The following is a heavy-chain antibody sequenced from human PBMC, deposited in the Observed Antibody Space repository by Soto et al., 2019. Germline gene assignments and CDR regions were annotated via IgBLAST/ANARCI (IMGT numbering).Heavy chain of an antibody. D-gene: IGHD1-26*01. CDR2: INPNSGDT. CDR3: ARGWNIVAAVTNNWFDP. CDR1: GYTFTGYY. V-gene: IGHV1-2*02. Sequence: ASVKVSCKASGYTFTGYYMHWVRQAPGQGLEWMGWINPNSGDTNYAQKFQGRVTMSGDTSIITAYMELSRLRYDDTAVYYCARGWNIVAAVTNNWFDPWGQGTLVTVYS. J-gene: IGHJ5*02.